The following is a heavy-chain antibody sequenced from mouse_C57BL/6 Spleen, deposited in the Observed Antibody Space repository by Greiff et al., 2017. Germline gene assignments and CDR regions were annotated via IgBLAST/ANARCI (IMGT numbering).Heavy chain of an antibody. CDR2: IDPSDSDT. D-gene: IGHD2-4*01. Sequence: QVQLQQPGAELVRPGSSVKLSCKASGYTFTSYWMHWVKQRPIQGLEWIGNIDPSDSDTHYNQKFKDKATLTVDKSSSTAYMQLSSLTSEDSAVYYCARGNDYSNAMDYWGQGTSVTVSS. CDR3: ARGNDYSNAMDY. J-gene: IGHJ4*01. CDR1: GYTFTSYW. V-gene: IGHV1-52*01.